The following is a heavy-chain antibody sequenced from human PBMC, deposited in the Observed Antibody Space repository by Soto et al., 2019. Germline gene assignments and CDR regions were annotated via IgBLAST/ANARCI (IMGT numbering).Heavy chain of an antibody. CDR2: ISDSGSNT. CDR3: ARGADYGDYYFDY. V-gene: IGHV3-48*01. Sequence: ESGGGLVQPGGSLRLSCAAFGFKISSSSMNWVRQAPGRGLEWVAYISDSGSNTLYADSVKGRFTISRDNSKNTLYLQMNSLRAEDTAVYYCARGADYGDYYFDYWGQGTLVTVSS. CDR1: GFKISSSS. J-gene: IGHJ4*02. D-gene: IGHD4-17*01.